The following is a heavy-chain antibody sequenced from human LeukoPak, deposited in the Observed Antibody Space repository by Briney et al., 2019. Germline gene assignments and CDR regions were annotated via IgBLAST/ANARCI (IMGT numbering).Heavy chain of an antibody. CDR3: AKDIRALRPKYSSSWWFDY. V-gene: IGHV3-15*01. D-gene: IGHD6-13*01. Sequence: GSLRLSCAASGFTFSNAWMSWVRQAPGKGLEWVGRIKSKTDGGTTDYAAPVKGRFTISRDDSKNTLYLQMNSLKTEDTAVYYCAKDIRALRPKYSSSWWFDYWGQGTLVTVSS. CDR2: IKSKTDGGTT. J-gene: IGHJ4*02. CDR1: GFTFSNAW.